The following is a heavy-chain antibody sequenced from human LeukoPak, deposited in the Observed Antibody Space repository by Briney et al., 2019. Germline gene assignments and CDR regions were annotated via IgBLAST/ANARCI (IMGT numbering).Heavy chain of an antibody. CDR2: ISGSGGST. D-gene: IGHD2-15*01. CDR1: GFTFSSYA. CDR3: AKLGYCSGGSCYDY. V-gene: IGHV3-23*01. J-gene: IGHJ4*02. Sequence: PGGSLRLSCAASGFTFSSYAMGWVRQAPGKGLEWVSAISGSGGSTYYADSVKGRFTISRDNSKNTLYLQMNSLRAEDTAVYYCAKLGYCSGGSCYDYWGQGTLVTVSS.